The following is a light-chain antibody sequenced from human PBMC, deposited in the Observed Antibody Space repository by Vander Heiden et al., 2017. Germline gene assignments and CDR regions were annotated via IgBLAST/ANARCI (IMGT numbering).Light chain of an antibody. CDR3: QQCDSTPLT. J-gene: IGKJ4*01. V-gene: IGKV1-39*01. Sequence: DIQMTQSPSSLSASVGDRVTITCRASQSISSYLNWYQQKPGKAPKLLIYAASSLQSGVPSRLSGSGSGTDFTLTISSLQPEDFATYYCQQCDSTPLTFGGGTKVEIK. CDR1: QSISSY. CDR2: AAS.